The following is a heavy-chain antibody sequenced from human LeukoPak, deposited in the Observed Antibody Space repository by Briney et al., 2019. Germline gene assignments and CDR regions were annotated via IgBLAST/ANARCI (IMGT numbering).Heavy chain of an antibody. D-gene: IGHD2-8*01. V-gene: IGHV3-30-3*01. Sequence: QPGRSLRLSCAASGFTFSSYAMHWVRQAPGKGLEWVAIISYDGGNKYYADSVKGRFTISRDNSKNTLYLQMNTLRAEDTAVYYCARGPGSSVYASAIDYWGQGTLVTVSS. J-gene: IGHJ4*02. CDR2: ISYDGGNK. CDR1: GFTFSSYA. CDR3: ARGPGSSVYASAIDY.